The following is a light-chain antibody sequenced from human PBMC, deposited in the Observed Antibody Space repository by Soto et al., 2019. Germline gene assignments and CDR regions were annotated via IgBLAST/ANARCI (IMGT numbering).Light chain of an antibody. CDR1: QDISNY. CDR2: DAS. CDR3: QQYDNLPGYT. J-gene: IGKJ2*01. V-gene: IGKV1-33*01. Sequence: DIQMTQSPSSLSASVGDRVTITCQASQDISNYLNWYQQKPGKAPKLPIYDASNLETGVPSRFSGSGSGTDFTFTISSLQPEDIATYYCQQYDNLPGYTFGQGTKLEIK.